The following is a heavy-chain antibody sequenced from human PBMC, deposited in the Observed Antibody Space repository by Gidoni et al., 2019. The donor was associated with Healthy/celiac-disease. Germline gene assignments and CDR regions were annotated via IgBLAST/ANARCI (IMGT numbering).Heavy chain of an antibody. V-gene: IGHV5-10-1*03. CDR1: GYSFTSYW. D-gene: IGHD3-16*01. CDR2: IDPSDSYT. Sequence: EVQLVQSGAEVKKPGESLRISCKGSGYSFTSYWISWVRQMPGKGLEWMGRIDPSDSYTNYSPSFQGHVTISADKSISTAYLQWSSLKASDTAMYYCARQGYYDYVWGSSLPDPWGQGTLVTVSS. J-gene: IGHJ5*02. CDR3: ARQGYYDYVWGSSLPDP.